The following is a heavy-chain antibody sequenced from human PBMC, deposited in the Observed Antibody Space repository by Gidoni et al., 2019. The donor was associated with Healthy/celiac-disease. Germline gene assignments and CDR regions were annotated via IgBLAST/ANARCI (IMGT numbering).Heavy chain of an antibody. Sequence: EVQMVESGGGVVKTGGSLRRSWGVTGSNCRSHSRSWVRPAPGKGLEWFSSIRSCSSYIYYADSVEGRFTISRDNAKNSLFLQMNSLRAEDTAVYSCARYDHCCSTSCLTYYYSGMDVWGQGTTVTVSS. J-gene: IGHJ6*02. CDR2: IRSCSSYI. CDR3: ARYDHCCSTSCLTYYYSGMDV. V-gene: IGHV3-21*01. CDR1: GSNCRSHS. D-gene: IGHD2-2*01.